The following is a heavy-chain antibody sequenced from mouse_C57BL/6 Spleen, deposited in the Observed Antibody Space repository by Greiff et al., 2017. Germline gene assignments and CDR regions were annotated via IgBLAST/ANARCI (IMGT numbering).Heavy chain of an antibody. CDR3: AKAYYSNYGYFDV. CDR2: IYPGSGST. D-gene: IGHD2-5*01. Sequence: VQLQQPGAELVKPGASVKMSCKASGYTFTSYWITWVKQRPGQGLEWIGDIYPGSGSTNYNEKFKSKATLTVDTTSSTAYMQLSSLKSEDSAVYYSAKAYYSNYGYFDVWGKGTTVTVSS. V-gene: IGHV1-55*01. J-gene: IGHJ1*03. CDR1: GYTFTSYW.